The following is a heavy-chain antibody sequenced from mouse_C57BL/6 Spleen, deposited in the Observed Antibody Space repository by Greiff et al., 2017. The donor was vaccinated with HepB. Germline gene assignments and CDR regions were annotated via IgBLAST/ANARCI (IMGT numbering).Heavy chain of an antibody. J-gene: IGHJ2*01. CDR1: GIDFSRYW. CDR2: INPDSSTI. CDR3: ARGYSNYGFFDY. D-gene: IGHD2-5*01. Sequence: EVKLLESGGGLVQPGGSLKLSCAASGIDFSRYWMSWVRRAPGKGLEWIGEINPDSSTINYAPSLKDKFIISRDNAKNTLYLQMSKVRSEDTALYYCARGYSNYGFFDYWGQGTTLTVSS. V-gene: IGHV4-1*01.